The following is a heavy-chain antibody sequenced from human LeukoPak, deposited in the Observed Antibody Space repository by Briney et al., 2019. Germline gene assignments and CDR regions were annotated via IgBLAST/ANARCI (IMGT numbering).Heavy chain of an antibody. J-gene: IGHJ6*02. V-gene: IGHV7-4-1*02. D-gene: IGHD2-2*01. CDR3: ARGSTSWPYYYYYGMDV. CDR1: GYTFTSYG. CDR2: INTNTGNP. Sequence: ASVKVSCKASGYTFTSYGISWVRQAPGQGLEWMGWINTNTGNPTYAQGFTGRFVFSLDTSVSTAYLQISSLKAEDTAVYYCARGSTSWPYYYYYGMDVWGQGTTVTVSS.